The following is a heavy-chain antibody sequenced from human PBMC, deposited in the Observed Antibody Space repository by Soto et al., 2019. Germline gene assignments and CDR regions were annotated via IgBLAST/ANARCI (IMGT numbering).Heavy chain of an antibody. CDR1: GGSISSGGYS. D-gene: IGHD6-19*01. CDR3: ARAGGLGAVAADY. Sequence: QLQLQESGSGLVKPSQTLSLTCAVSGGSISSGGYSWSWIRQPPGKGLEWIGYIYQSGSTYYNPSLKSRVPISVDRSKNQLSLKLSSVTAADTAVYYCARAGGLGAVAADYWGQGTLVTVSS. V-gene: IGHV4-30-2*01. CDR2: IYQSGST. J-gene: IGHJ4*02.